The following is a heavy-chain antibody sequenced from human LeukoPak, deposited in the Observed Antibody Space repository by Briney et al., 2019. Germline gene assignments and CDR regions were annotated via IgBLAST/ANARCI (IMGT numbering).Heavy chain of an antibody. V-gene: IGHV4-34*01. CDR1: GGSFSGYY. CDR2: INHSGST. J-gene: IGHJ4*02. CDR3: ARRGITADY. D-gene: IGHD3-16*01. Sequence: SETLSLTCAAYGGSFSGYYWTWIRQPPGKGLEWIGEINHSGSTNYNPSLKSRVTISVDTSKNQFSLKLNSVTAADTAVYYCARRGITADYWGQGTLVTVSS.